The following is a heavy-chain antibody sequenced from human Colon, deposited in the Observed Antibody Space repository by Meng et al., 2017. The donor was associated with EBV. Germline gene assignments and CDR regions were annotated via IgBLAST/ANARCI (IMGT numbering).Heavy chain of an antibody. CDR1: GGSISSGDYY. V-gene: IGHV4-30-4*01. CDR2: IYYSGST. CDR3: ARDRKHYGERGWFDP. D-gene: IGHD4-17*01. Sequence: GQLQESGPGLVQPSQTLSLTCTVSGGSISSGDYYWSWIRQPPGKGLEWIGHIYYSGSTYSNASLKSRVTISIDRSKNQFSLKLSSVTAADTAVYYCARDRKHYGERGWFDPWGQGTLVTVSS. J-gene: IGHJ5*02.